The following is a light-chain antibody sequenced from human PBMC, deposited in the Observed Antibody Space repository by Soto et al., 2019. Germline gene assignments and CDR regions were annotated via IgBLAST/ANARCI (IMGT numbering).Light chain of an antibody. CDR2: GAS. Sequence: DIVLTQSPGTLSLSPGERGTLSCRASQSVSSSFLAWYQQKPGQAPRLLIYGASNRATGIPDRFSGSGSGTDFTLTISRLEPEDFAVYYCQQYGSSGTFGQGTKVDIK. CDR3: QQYGSSGT. V-gene: IGKV3-20*01. J-gene: IGKJ1*01. CDR1: QSVSSSF.